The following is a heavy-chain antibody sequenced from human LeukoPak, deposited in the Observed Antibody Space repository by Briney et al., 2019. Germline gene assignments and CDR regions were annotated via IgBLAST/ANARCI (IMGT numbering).Heavy chain of an antibody. CDR2: ISVYNGKT. V-gene: IGHV1-18*01. CDR3: ARGRHFRGGRDNWFDP. Sequence: ASVKVSCKASGYTFSSSDINWVRQAPGQGLEWMGWISVYNGKTNYAQKLQGRVTMTTDTSTNTAYMELRSLRSEDTAVYYCARGRHFRGGRDNWFDPWGQGTLVTVSS. D-gene: IGHD3-10*01. J-gene: IGHJ5*02. CDR1: GYTFSSSD.